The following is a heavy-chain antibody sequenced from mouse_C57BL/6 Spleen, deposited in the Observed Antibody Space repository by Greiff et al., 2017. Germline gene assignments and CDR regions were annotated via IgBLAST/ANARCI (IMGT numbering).Heavy chain of an antibody. CDR2: INPGSGGT. CDR3: ARWAAQAAGFAY. Sequence: QVQLQQSGAELVRPGTSVKVSCKASGYAFTNYLIEWVKQRPGQGLEWIGVINPGSGGTNYNEKFKGKATLTADKSSSTAYMQLSSLTSEDSAVYFCARWAAQAAGFAYWGQGTLVTVSA. CDR1: GYAFTNYL. D-gene: IGHD3-2*02. V-gene: IGHV1-54*01. J-gene: IGHJ3*01.